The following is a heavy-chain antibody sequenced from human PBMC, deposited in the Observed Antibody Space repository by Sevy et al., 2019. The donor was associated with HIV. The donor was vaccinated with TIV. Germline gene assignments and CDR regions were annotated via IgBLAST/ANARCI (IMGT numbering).Heavy chain of an antibody. CDR3: ARDHVKDGDLGDYYYFAMDV. J-gene: IGHJ6*02. D-gene: IGHD4-17*01. CDR1: GFTFSDYY. V-gene: IGHV3-11*01. Sequence: GGSLRLSCAASGFTFSDYYMSWIRQAPGKGLEWVSYISGSGSDIYYADSVKGRFSVSRDNAKNSLYLQMNSLRAEDTAVYYCARDHVKDGDLGDYYYFAMDVWGQGTTVTVS. CDR2: ISGSGSDI.